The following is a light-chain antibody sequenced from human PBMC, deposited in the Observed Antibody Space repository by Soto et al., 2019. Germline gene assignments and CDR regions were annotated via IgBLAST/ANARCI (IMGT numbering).Light chain of an antibody. Sequence: DIQMTQSPSSLSASVGDRVTITCRASQGISSYLAWYQHKPGKVPKLLIYAASTMQSGVPSGFSGSGSWTDVTLIISSLQPEDVATYYCQQYNSAPWTFGQGTKVEIK. V-gene: IGKV1-27*01. CDR2: AAS. J-gene: IGKJ1*01. CDR1: QGISSY. CDR3: QQYNSAPWT.